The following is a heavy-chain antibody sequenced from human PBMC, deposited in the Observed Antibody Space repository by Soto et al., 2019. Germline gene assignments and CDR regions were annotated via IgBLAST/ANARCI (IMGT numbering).Heavy chain of an antibody. V-gene: IGHV4-4*02. CDR3: ASRGIAAAGYFDY. CDR1: GGSISSSNW. D-gene: IGHD6-13*01. Sequence: SETLSLTCAVSGGSISSSNWWSWVRQPPGKGLEWIGEIYHSGSTNYNPSLKSRVTISVDKSKNQFSLNLSSVTAADTAVYYCASRGIAAAGYFDYWGQGTLVTVSS. CDR2: IYHSGST. J-gene: IGHJ4*02.